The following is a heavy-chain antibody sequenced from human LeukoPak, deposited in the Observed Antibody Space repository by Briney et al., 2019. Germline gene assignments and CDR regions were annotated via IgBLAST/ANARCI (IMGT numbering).Heavy chain of an antibody. CDR2: IYSGGST. CDR1: RFTVSSNY. CDR3: AILVGAIPFDY. V-gene: IGHV3-53*01. D-gene: IGHD1-26*01. J-gene: IGHJ4*02. Sequence: GGSLRLSCAASRFTVSSNYMSWVRQAPGKGLEWVSVIYSGGSTYYADSVKGRFTISRDNSKTTLYLQMNSLRAEDTAVYYCAILVGAIPFDYWGQGTLVTVSS.